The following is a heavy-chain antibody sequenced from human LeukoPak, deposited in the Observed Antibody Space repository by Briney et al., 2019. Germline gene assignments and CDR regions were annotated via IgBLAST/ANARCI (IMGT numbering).Heavy chain of an antibody. CDR1: GFTFTSSA. V-gene: IGHV1-58*02. J-gene: IGHJ3*02. D-gene: IGHD2-15*01. CDR3: AADANCSGGSCYSGGAFDI. Sequence: SVKVSCKASGFTFTSSAMQWVRQARGQRLEWIGWIVVGSGNTNYAQKFQERVTITRDMSTSAAYMELSSLRSEDTAVYYCAADANCSGGSCYSGGAFDIWGQGTMVTVSS. CDR2: IVVGSGNT.